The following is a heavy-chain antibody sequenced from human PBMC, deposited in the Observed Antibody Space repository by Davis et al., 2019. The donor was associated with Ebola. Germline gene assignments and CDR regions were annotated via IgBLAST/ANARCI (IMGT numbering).Heavy chain of an antibody. D-gene: IGHD4-17*01. CDR1: GYTFTSYD. CDR2: MNPNSGNT. Sequence: AASVKVSCKASGYTFTSYDINWVRQATGQGLEWMGWMNPNSGNTGYAQKFQGRVTMTRDKSTSTVYMELRSLRSDDTAVYYCARGLDFGDYTDYWGQGTLVTVAS. V-gene: IGHV1-8*01. CDR3: ARGLDFGDYTDY. J-gene: IGHJ4*02.